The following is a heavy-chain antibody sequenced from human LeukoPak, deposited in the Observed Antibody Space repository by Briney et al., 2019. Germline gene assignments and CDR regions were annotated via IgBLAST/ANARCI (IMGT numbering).Heavy chain of an antibody. CDR2: IYYSGST. J-gene: IGHJ4*02. Sequence: SETLSLTCTVSGGSISSSSYYWGWIRQPPGKGLEWIGSIYYSGSTYYNPSLKSRVTISVDTSKNQFSLKLSSVTAADTAVYYCARHLVYREYYDYVWGSYRPYYYFDYWGQGTLVTVS. CDR1: GGSISSSSYY. CDR3: ARHLVYREYYDYVWGSYRPYYYFDY. D-gene: IGHD3-16*02. V-gene: IGHV4-39*01.